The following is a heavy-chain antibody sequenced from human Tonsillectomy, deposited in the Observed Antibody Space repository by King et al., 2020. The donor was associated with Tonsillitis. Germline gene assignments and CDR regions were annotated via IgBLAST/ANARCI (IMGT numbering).Heavy chain of an antibody. Sequence: QLQESGPGLVKPSGTLSLTCAVSGDSISSTIWWTWVRQSPEKGLGWIGEIYHSGNTNYNPSLKSRVTISVNKSLNQFSLRLSSVTAADTAVYYCVAYNWNDDGWFDPWGQGTLVTVSS. V-gene: IGHV4-4*02. CDR1: GDSISSTIW. CDR2: IYHSGNT. CDR3: VAYNWNDDGWFDP. J-gene: IGHJ5*02. D-gene: IGHD1-1*01.